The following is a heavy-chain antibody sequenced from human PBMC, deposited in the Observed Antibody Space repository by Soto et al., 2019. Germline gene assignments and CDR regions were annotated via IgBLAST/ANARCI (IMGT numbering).Heavy chain of an antibody. V-gene: IGHV4-61*08. CDR1: RGSINSGGYY. J-gene: IGHJ4*02. CDR2: IYSSGST. CDR3: ARDHPHSYGVYYFDY. Sequence: PSETLSLTCTVSRGSINSGGYYWHWIRQPPGKGLEWIGYIYSSGSTHYNPSLQSRVTISADTSKNQVSLKVRSVTAADTAVYYCARDHPHSYGVYYFDYWGQGTPVTVSS. D-gene: IGHD5-18*01.